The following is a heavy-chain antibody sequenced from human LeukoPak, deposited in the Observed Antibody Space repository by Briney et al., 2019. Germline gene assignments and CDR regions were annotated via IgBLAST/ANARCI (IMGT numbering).Heavy chain of an antibody. V-gene: IGHV4-4*07. CDR3: ARDAGYCSSTSCSLFDY. J-gene: IGHJ4*02. Sequence: PSETLSLTCTVSGGSVSSYYWSWIRQPAGKGLEWIGRIYTSGSTNYNPSLKSRVTMSVDTSKNQFSLKLSSVTAADTAVYYCARDAGYCSSTSCSLFDYWGQGTLVTVSS. CDR2: IYTSGST. D-gene: IGHD2-2*01. CDR1: GGSVSSYY.